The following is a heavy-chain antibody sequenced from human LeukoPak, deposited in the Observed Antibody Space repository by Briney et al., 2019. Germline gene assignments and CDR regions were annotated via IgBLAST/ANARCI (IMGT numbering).Heavy chain of an antibody. V-gene: IGHV1-69*13. CDR1: GGTFSSYA. CDR2: IIPIFGTA. J-gene: IGHJ4*02. CDR3: ARGGRSGNFDY. Sequence: ASEKVSCKASGGTFSSYAISWVRQAPGQGLEWMGGIIPIFGTANYAQKFQGRVTITADESTSTAYMELSSLRSEDTAVYYCARGGRSGNFDYWGQGTLVTVSS. D-gene: IGHD1-26*01.